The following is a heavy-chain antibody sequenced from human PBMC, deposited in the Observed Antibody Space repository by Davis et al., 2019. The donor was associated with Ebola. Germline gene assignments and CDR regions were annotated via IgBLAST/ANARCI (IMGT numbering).Heavy chain of an antibody. CDR2: IIPLFGTA. D-gene: IGHD5-18*01. CDR1: GGTFSTHI. V-gene: IGHV1-69*13. J-gene: IGHJ4*02. CDR3: ARDSPDTAMVWDYFDY. Sequence: SVKVSCKASGGTFSTHIISWVRQAPGQGLEWMGGIIPLFGTAKNAQKFQDRVTITADESTSTAYMELSSLRSEDTAVYYCARDSPDTAMVWDYFDYWGQGTLVTVSS.